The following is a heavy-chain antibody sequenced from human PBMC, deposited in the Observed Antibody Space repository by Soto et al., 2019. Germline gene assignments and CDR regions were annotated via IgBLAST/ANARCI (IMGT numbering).Heavy chain of an antibody. V-gene: IGHV3-23*01. CDR1: GFTFTDYA. CDR2: ITGSGRTT. CDR3: AKEGGRSLHYYCSYGMDV. D-gene: IGHD4-17*01. Sequence: EVQLLESGGNLVQPGGSLRLSCAASGFTFTDYAVSWVCQAPGKGLQWVSVITGSGRTTLYADSVKGRFTISRDDSKNTLYLQMNSLRAEDTAVYYCAKEGGRSLHYYCSYGMDVWGQGTTVTVSS. J-gene: IGHJ6*02.